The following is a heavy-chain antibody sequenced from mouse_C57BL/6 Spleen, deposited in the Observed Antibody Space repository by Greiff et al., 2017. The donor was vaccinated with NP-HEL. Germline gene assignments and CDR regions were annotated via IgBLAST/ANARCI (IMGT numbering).Heavy chain of an antibody. J-gene: IGHJ2*01. D-gene: IGHD1-1*01. CDR1: GYTFTDYN. Sequence: VQLQQSGPELVKPGASVKMSCKASGYTFTDYNMHWVKQSHGKSLEWIGYINPNNGGTSYNQKFKGKATLHVHKYSSPAYMELRSLTSEDAAVYYCASRYYGTSYFDYSGQGTTLTVSS. CDR3: ASRYYGTSYFDY. V-gene: IGHV1-22*01. CDR2: INPNNGGT.